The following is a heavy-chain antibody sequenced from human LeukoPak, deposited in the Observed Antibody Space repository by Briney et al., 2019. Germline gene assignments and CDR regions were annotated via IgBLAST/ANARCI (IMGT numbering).Heavy chain of an antibody. D-gene: IGHD3-10*01. CDR2: IYPAGFT. J-gene: IGHJ4*02. CDR1: GGSMSDNF. Sequence: SETLSLTCTLFGGSMSDNFWNWIRQPAGKGLEWVGRIYPAGFTSYNPSLKSRLTMSIDTSKNQFSLRLRSVSAADTAVYYCARCSYYGAGNSPYDLWGQGTLATVSS. V-gene: IGHV4-4*07. CDR3: ARCSYYGAGNSPYDL.